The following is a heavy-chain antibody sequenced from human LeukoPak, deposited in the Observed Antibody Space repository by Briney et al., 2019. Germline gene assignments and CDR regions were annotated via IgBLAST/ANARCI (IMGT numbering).Heavy chain of an antibody. J-gene: IGHJ4*02. V-gene: IGHV4-59*01. CDR2: TYYSGST. D-gene: IGHD2-15*01. Sequence: PSETLSLTCIVSGGSISSYYWSWIRQPPGKGLEWIGYTYYSGSTNYNPSLKSRVTISVDTSKNQFSLKLSSVTAADTAVYYCARVESDCSGGSCYSYFDYWGQGTLVTVSS. CDR1: GGSISSYY. CDR3: ARVESDCSGGSCYSYFDY.